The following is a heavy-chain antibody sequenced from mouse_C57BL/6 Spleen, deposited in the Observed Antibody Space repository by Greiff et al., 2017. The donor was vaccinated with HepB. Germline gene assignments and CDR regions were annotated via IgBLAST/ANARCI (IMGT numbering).Heavy chain of an antibody. V-gene: IGHV1-55*01. CDR2: IYPGSGST. J-gene: IGHJ4*01. CDR3: ARGGGNYAMDY. Sequence: VQLQQPGAELVKPGASVKMSCKASGYTFTSYWITWVKQSPGQGLEWIGDIYPGSGSTNYNEKFKSKATLTVDTSSSTAYMQLSSLTSEDSAVYYCARGGGNYAMDYWGQGTSVTVSS. CDR1: GYTFTSYW.